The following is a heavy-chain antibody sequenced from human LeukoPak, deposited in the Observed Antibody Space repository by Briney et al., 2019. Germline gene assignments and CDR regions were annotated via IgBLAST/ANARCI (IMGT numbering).Heavy chain of an antibody. D-gene: IGHD3-22*01. Sequence: TGGSLRLSCAASGFTFSRYWTHWVRQAPGKGLVWVSRIKSDGKTNYADSVKGRFTISRDNAKNTVSLQMDSLRAEDTGVYYCARAPSEVGGYYPEYFRHWGQGTLVTVSS. J-gene: IGHJ1*01. V-gene: IGHV3-74*01. CDR3: ARAPSEVGGYYPEYFRH. CDR1: GFTFSRYW. CDR2: IKSDGKT.